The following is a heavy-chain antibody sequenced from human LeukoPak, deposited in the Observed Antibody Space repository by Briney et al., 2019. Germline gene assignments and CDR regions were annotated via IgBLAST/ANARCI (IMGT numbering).Heavy chain of an antibody. V-gene: IGHV3-7*01. CDR2: IKQDGSEK. CDR1: GFTFSSYW. CDR3: ARDEVVVVPAAMGVYYYYYMDV. Sequence: GGSLRLSCAASGFTFSSYWMSWVRQAPGKGLEWGANIKQDGSEKYYVDSVKGRFTISRDNAKNSLYLQMNSLRAEDTAVYYCARDEVVVVPAAMGVYYYYYMDVWGKGTTVTVSS. D-gene: IGHD2-2*01. J-gene: IGHJ6*03.